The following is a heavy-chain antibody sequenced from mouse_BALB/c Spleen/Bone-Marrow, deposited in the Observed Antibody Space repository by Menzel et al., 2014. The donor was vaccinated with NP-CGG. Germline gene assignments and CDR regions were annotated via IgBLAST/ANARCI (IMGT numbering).Heavy chain of an antibody. D-gene: IGHD1-1*01. V-gene: IGHV5-12-1*01. Sequence: EVQLQQSGGGLVKPGGSLKLSCAASGFAFSSYDMSWVRQTPEKRLEWVAYISSGGGSTYYPDTVKGRFTISRDNAKNTLYLQMSSLKSEDTAMYYCAREVLRDYFDYWGQGTTPAVSS. J-gene: IGHJ2*01. CDR1: GFAFSSYD. CDR2: ISSGGGST. CDR3: AREVLRDYFDY.